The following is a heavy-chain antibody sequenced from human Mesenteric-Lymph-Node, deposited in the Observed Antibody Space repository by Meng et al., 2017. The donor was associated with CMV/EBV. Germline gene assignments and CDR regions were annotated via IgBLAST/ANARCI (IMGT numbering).Heavy chain of an antibody. CDR2: IIPILGIA. CDR3: ARAPRGVATIYYYGMDV. J-gene: IGHJ6*02. Sequence: SVKVSCKASGGTFSSYAISWVRQAPGQGLEWMGGIIPILGIANYAQKFQGRVTITADKSTSTAYMELSSLRSEDTAVYYCARAPRGVATIYYYGMDVWSQGTTVTVSS. D-gene: IGHD5-24*01. V-gene: IGHV1-69*10. CDR1: GGTFSSYA.